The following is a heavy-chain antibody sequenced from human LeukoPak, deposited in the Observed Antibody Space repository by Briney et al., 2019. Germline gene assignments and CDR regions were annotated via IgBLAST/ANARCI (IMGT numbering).Heavy chain of an antibody. CDR2: ISSSSSYI. Sequence: GGSLRLSCAASGFTFSSYSMNWVRQAPGKGLEWVSSISSSSSYIYYADSVKGRFTISRDNAKNSLYLQMNSLGAEDTAVYYCARTLGGYYYYGMDVWGQGTTVTVSS. D-gene: IGHD3-16*01. V-gene: IGHV3-21*01. CDR3: ARTLGGYYYYGMDV. J-gene: IGHJ6*02. CDR1: GFTFSSYS.